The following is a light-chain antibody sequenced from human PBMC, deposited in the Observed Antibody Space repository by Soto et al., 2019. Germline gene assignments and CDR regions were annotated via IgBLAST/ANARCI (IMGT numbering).Light chain of an antibody. CDR2: KAS. CDR1: QSISSW. Sequence: DIQMTQSPSTLSASVGDRVTITCRASQSISSWLAWYQQKPGKAPKLLIYKASSLESGVPSRFSGSGSGTEFTLTITSLQPDDFATYYCQQYKNYSLLTFCGGTKVEIK. V-gene: IGKV1-5*03. J-gene: IGKJ4*01. CDR3: QQYKNYSLLT.